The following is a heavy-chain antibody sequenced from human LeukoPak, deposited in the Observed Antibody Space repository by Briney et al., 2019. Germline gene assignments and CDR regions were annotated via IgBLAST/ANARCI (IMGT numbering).Heavy chain of an antibody. J-gene: IGHJ4*02. CDR1: GGTFSSCA. D-gene: IGHD6-19*01. CDR3: ARAPVAGYYLDY. CDR2: IIPFFGTA. V-gene: IGHV1-69*01. Sequence: SVPVSCKASGGTFSSCAFSWVRQAPAQGVSWVGGIIPFFGTANYAQKLQGRVTITADESTSTAYMELSSLRSEDTAVYYCARAPVAGYYLDYWGQGTLVTVSS.